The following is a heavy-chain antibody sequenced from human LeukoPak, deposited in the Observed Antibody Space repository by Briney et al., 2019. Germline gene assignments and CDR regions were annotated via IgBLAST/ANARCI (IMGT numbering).Heavy chain of an antibody. V-gene: IGHV1-3*01. Sequence: ASVKVSCKASGYTFTSYYMHWVRQAPGQRLEWMGWINAGNGNTKYSQKFQGRVTITRDTSANTAYMELSNMRSEDTAVYYCARGRGARDYWGQGTLVTVSS. J-gene: IGHJ4*02. CDR3: ARGRGARDY. D-gene: IGHD1-26*01. CDR2: INAGNGNT. CDR1: GYTFTSYY.